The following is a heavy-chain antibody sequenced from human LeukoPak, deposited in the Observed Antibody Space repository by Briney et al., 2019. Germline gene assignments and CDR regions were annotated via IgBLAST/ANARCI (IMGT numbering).Heavy chain of an antibody. J-gene: IGHJ4*02. V-gene: IGHV1-46*01. Sequence: ASVKVSCKASGYSFTSHYIHWVRQAPGQGLEWMGIINPSRGSTSYAQKFQGRVTVTRDTSTSTVYMDLGSLGSEDTAVYYCARGYSSGFGNWGQGTLVTVSS. CDR1: GYSFTSHY. CDR3: ARGYSSGFGN. CDR2: INPSRGST. D-gene: IGHD6-19*01.